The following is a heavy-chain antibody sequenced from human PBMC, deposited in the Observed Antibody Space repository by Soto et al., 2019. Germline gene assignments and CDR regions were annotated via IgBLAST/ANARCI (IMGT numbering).Heavy chain of an antibody. CDR2: ISSSSSYI. V-gene: IGHV3-21*01. D-gene: IGHD3-10*02. J-gene: IGHJ3*02. CDR3: ARVSSTMLSAFDI. Sequence: VGSLRLSCAASGFTFSSYSMNWVRQAPGKGLEWVSSISSSSSYIYYADSVKGRFTISRDNAKNSLYLQMNSLRAEDTAVYYCARVSSTMLSAFDIWGQGTMVTVSS. CDR1: GFTFSSYS.